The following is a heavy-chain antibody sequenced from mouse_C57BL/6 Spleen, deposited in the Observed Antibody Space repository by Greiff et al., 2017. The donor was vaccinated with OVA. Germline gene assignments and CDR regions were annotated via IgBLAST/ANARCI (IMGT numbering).Heavy chain of an antibody. V-gene: IGHV5-9-1*02. CDR3: TRDFGDYDDGDY. CDR2: ISSGGDYI. D-gene: IGHD2-4*01. J-gene: IGHJ4*01. Sequence: EVQLVESGEGLVKPGGSLKLSCAASGFTFSSYAMSWVRQTPEKRLEWVAYISSGGDYIYYADTLKGRFTIPRDNARNTLYLQMSRLKTEDTAMYYCTRDFGDYDDGDYWGQGTSVTVSS. CDR1: GFTFSSYA.